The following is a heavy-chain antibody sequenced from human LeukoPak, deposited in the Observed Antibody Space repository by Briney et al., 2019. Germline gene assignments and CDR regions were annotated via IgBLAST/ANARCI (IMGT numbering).Heavy chain of an antibody. D-gene: IGHD3-3*01. CDR3: ARDHEPILTRFYYVFGVVIVS. Sequence: ASVEVSCKASGYTFTSYAMHWVRQAPGQRLEWMGWINAGNGNTKYSQEFQGRVTITRDTSASTAYMELSSLRSEDMAVYYCARDHEPILTRFYYVFGVVIVSWGQGTLVTVSS. V-gene: IGHV1-3*03. CDR2: INAGNGNT. CDR1: GYTFTSYA. J-gene: IGHJ4*02.